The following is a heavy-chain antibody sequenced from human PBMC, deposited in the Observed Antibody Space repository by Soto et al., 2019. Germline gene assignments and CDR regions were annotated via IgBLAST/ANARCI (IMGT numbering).Heavy chain of an antibody. J-gene: IGHJ3*01. D-gene: IGHD1-26*01. V-gene: IGHV1-69*18. CDR3: ARIGVGSRR. Sequence: VQMVQSGAEVKEPGSSVKVSCTNSGDTFSHYVMSWVRQAPGQGLEWMGSLAPISGSPNYADRFEGRLTISADAGTSTMYMELRSLKYDDTAVYYCARIGVGSRRWGQGTMVTVSS. CDR1: GDTFSHYV. CDR2: LAPISGSP.